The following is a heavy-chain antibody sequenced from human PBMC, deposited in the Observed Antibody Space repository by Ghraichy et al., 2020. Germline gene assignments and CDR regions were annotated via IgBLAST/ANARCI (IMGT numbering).Heavy chain of an antibody. CDR2: VNYNRIT. J-gene: IGHJ6*03. V-gene: IGHV4-34*01. CDR3: ARGPLYCSRAFCQLHLETRHMEV. D-gene: IGHD2-2*01. CDR1: GGSFNGFF. Sequence: SETRSLTCAVSGGSFNGFFWSWIRQSPGKGLEWIGDVNYNRITNYNPSLKSRVAMSIDTSRNEFSLRLSSVIAADTAVYYCARGPLYCSRAFCQLHLETRHMEVWGKGTTVTVSS.